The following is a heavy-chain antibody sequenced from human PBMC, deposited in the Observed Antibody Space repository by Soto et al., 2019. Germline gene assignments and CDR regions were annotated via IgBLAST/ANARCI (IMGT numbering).Heavy chain of an antibody. D-gene: IGHD6-19*01. Sequence: ASVKVSCKASGYTLTAFYIHWVRQAPGQGLEWMGWINPNSGGTNYAQRFQGRVTMTRDTSIRTAHTDLSRLKSDDTAVFYIARDPPPIPVTGLVVHFDSWGQGTQVTVSS. CDR3: ARDPPPIPVTGLVVHFDS. V-gene: IGHV1-2*02. J-gene: IGHJ4*02. CDR2: INPNSGGT. CDR1: GYTLTAFY.